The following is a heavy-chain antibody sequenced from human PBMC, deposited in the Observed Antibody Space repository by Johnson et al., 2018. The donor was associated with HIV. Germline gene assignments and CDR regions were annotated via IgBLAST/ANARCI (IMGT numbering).Heavy chain of an antibody. CDR3: ARLSKGGFDAFDI. CDR1: GFTFSSYA. CDR2: ISYDGSNK. D-gene: IGHD5/OR15-5a*01. V-gene: IGHV3-30-3*01. J-gene: IGHJ3*02. Sequence: QVQLVESGGGVVQPGRSLRLSCAASGFTFSSYAMHWVRQAPGKGLEWVAVISYDGSNKYYADSVKGRFTISRDNSKNTLYLQMNSLRGEDTAVYYCARLSKGGFDAFDIWGQGTMVTVSS.